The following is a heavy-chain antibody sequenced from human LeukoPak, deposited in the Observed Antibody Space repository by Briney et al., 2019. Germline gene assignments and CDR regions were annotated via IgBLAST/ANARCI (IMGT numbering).Heavy chain of an antibody. CDR2: VYYSGST. V-gene: IGHV4-59*08. Sequence: SETLSLTCTVSGGSISSYYWTWIRQSPGKGVEWIGYVYYSGSTNYNPSLKSRVTISVDTSKNQFSLRLSSVTAADTAVYYCARASYSYDISGWVPFDYWGQGTLVTVSS. D-gene: IGHD3-22*01. CDR3: ARASYSYDISGWVPFDY. CDR1: GGSISSYY. J-gene: IGHJ4*02.